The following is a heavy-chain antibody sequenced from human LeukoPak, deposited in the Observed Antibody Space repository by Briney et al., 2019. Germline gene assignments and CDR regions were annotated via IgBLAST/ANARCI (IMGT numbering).Heavy chain of an antibody. CDR1: GGSISSGSYY. CDR3: ARGVGATLGVY. J-gene: IGHJ4*02. CDR2: IYTSGST. D-gene: IGHD1-26*01. V-gene: IGHV4-61*02. Sequence: SQTLSLTCTVSGGSISSGSYYWSWIRQPAGKGLEWIGRIYTSGSTNYNPSLKSRVTISVDTSKNQFSLKLSSVTAADTAVYYCARGVGATLGVYWGQGTLVTVSS.